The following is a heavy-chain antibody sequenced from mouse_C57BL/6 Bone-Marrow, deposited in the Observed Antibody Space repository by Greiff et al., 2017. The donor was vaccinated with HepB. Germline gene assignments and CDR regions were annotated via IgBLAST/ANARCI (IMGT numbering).Heavy chain of an antibody. D-gene: IGHD1-1*01. J-gene: IGHJ2*01. CDR2: INPNNGGT. Sequence: EVQLQESGPELVKPGASVKMSCKASGYTFTDYNMHWVKQSHGKSLEWIGYINPNNGGTSYNQKFKGKATLTVNKSSSTAYMELRSLTSEDSAVYYCVREGYGSSYVGYWGQGTTLTVSS. CDR1: GYTFTDYN. CDR3: VREGYGSSYVGY. V-gene: IGHV1-22*01.